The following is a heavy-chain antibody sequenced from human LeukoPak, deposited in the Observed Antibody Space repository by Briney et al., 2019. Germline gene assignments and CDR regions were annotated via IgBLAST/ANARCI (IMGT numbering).Heavy chain of an antibody. V-gene: IGHV3-30*02. D-gene: IGHD3-3*01. J-gene: IGHJ6*03. CDR1: GLTFSSYG. Sequence: PGGSLRLSCAASGLTFSSYGMHWVRQAPGKGLEWVAFIRYDGSNKNYADSVKGRFSISIDNSKNTLYLQMNSLRAEDTAVYYCAKDRSSRYDFWSGSFSHYYYYYMDVWGKGTTVTVSS. CDR2: IRYDGSNK. CDR3: AKDRSSRYDFWSGSFSHYYYYYMDV.